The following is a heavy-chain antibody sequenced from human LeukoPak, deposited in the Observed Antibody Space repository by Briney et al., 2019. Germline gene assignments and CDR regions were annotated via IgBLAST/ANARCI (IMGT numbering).Heavy chain of an antibody. CDR1: GFTFSSYG. J-gene: IGHJ5*02. V-gene: IGHV3-30*02. CDR2: IRYDGSNK. CDR3: AKAWYSSGWYWFDP. Sequence: GGSLRLSCAASGFTFSSYGMHWVRQAPGKGLEWVAFIRYDGSNKYYADSVKGRFTISRDNSKNTLYLQMNSLRAEDTAVCYCAKAWYSSGWYWFDPWGQGTLVTVSS. D-gene: IGHD6-19*01.